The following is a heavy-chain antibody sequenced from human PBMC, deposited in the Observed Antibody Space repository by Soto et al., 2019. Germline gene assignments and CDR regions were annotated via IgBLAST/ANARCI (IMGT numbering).Heavy chain of an antibody. CDR3: TRDHISWRRGAIEWFDP. CDR2: IYYAGGT. J-gene: IGHJ5*02. CDR1: GDPMRSESNY. V-gene: IGHV4-61*01. Sequence: SETLSLTCRVFGDPMRSESNYWTWIRQTPGKGLEWIGYIYYAGGTNYSPSLKSRVVVYADTSKNQFSLRLRSVTAADTAVYYCTRDHISWRRGAIEWFDPWGQGIQVTVSS. D-gene: IGHD3-10*01.